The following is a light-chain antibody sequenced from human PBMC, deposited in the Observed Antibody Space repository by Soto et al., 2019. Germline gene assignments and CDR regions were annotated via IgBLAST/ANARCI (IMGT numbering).Light chain of an antibody. V-gene: IGKV1-27*01. CDR3: QQYKSYPIT. Sequence: DIQLTQSLSSVSASVGDRVTITCRASQGISNYVAWYQQKPGKVPKLLIYAASALQSGVPSRFSGSGSGTDFTLSNSSLQPEDVATYYCQQYKSYPITFGQGTRLEIK. CDR2: AAS. J-gene: IGKJ5*01. CDR1: QGISNY.